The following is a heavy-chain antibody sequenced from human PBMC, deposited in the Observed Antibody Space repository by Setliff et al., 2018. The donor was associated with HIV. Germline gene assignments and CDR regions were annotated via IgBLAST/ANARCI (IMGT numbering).Heavy chain of an antibody. J-gene: IGHJ6*02. CDR1: GGSISSSSHH. Sequence: SETLSLTCTVSGGSISSSSHHWSWIRQTPGKGLGWIGSIYYSGNSYYNPSLQSRVTISVDTSKNQFSLKLSSVSAADTAVYYCVRDNSYYYGSGGHHFYGVDVWGQGATVTVSS. V-gene: IGHV4-39*02. CDR3: VRDNSYYYGSGGHHFYGVDV. CDR2: IYYSGNS. D-gene: IGHD3-10*01.